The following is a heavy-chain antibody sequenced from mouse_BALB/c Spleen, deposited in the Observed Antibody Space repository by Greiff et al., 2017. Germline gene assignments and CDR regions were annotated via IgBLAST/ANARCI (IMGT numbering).Heavy chain of an antibody. D-gene: IGHD3-1*01. Sequence: QVHVKQSGAELAKPGASVKMSCKASGYTFTSYWMHWVKQRPGQGLEWIGYINPSTGYTEYNQKFKDKATLTADKSSSTAYMQLSSLTSEDSAVYYCARQLGLLWGQGTTLTVSS. CDR2: INPSTGYT. CDR1: GYTFTSYW. CDR3: ARQLGLL. J-gene: IGHJ2*01. V-gene: IGHV1-7*01.